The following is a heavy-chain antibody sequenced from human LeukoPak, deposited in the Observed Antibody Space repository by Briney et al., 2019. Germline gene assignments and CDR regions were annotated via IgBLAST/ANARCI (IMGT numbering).Heavy chain of an antibody. V-gene: IGHV3-21*01. CDR1: GFTFSSYS. CDR3: AQSGYSGYDPPSFDY. D-gene: IGHD5-12*01. CDR2: ISSSSSYI. J-gene: IGHJ4*02. Sequence: GGSLRLSCAASGFTFSSYSMNWVRQAPGKGLEWVSSISSSSSYIYYADSVKGRFTISRDNAKNSLYLQMNSLRAEDTAVYYCAQSGYSGYDPPSFDYWGQGTLVTVSS.